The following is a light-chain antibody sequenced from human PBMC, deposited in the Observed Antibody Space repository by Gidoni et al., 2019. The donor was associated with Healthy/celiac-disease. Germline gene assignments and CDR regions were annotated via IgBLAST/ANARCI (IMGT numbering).Light chain of an antibody. V-gene: IGKV1-39*01. Sequence: DIQMTQSPSSLSASVGDRVTITCRASQSISSYLNWYQQKPGKAPKLLIYAASSLQSGVPSRFSGSGSGTDFTLTISSLQPDDCATYYCQQSYSTLGFTFGPGTKVDIK. J-gene: IGKJ3*01. CDR2: AAS. CDR3: QQSYSTLGFT. CDR1: QSISSY.